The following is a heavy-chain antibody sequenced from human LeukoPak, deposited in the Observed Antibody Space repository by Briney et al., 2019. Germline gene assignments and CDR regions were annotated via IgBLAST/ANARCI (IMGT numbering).Heavy chain of an antibody. CDR3: ARDDIGVVGATYSD. V-gene: IGHV3-23*01. Sequence: GGSLRLSCAASGFTFSSYAMNWVRQAPGKGLEWISSISGSGDNTYYADSVKGRFTISRDNSKNTLYLQMNSLRAEDTAVYYCARDDIGVVGATYSDWGQGTLVTVSS. CDR1: GFTFSSYA. CDR2: ISGSGDNT. D-gene: IGHD2-15*01. J-gene: IGHJ4*02.